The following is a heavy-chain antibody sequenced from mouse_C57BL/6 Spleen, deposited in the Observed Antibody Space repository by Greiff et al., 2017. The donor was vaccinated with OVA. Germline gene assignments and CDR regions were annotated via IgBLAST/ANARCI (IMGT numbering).Heavy chain of an antibody. Sequence: QVQLQQPGAELVKPGASVKLSCKASGYTFTSYWMQCVQQRPGQGLEWIGEIDPSDSYTNYNQKFKGKATLTVDTSSSTAYMQLSSLTSEDSAVYYCARRDGKGYAMDYWGQGTSVTVSS. V-gene: IGHV1-50*01. CDR3: ARRDGKGYAMDY. CDR2: IDPSDSYT. CDR1: GYTFTSYW. D-gene: IGHD2-1*01. J-gene: IGHJ4*01.